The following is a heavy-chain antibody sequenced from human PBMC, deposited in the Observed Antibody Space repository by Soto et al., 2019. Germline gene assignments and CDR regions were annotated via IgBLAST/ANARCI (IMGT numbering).Heavy chain of an antibody. Sequence: EVQLLESGGGLVQPGGSLRLSCAASGLIFSNYGMSWVRQAPGKGLEWVSGISRSGDSTYYADSVKGRFTMSRDNSKNTLLLQMNSLRAEDTAIYYCAKGGYYGLGSYFSTWYDYWGQGTLVTVSS. V-gene: IGHV3-23*01. CDR1: GLIFSNYG. D-gene: IGHD3-10*01. CDR2: ISRSGDST. J-gene: IGHJ4*02. CDR3: AKGGYYGLGSYFSTWYDY.